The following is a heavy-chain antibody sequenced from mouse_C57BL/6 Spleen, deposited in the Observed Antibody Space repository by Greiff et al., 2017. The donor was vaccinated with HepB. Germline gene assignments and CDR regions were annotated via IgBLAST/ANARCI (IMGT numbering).Heavy chain of an antibody. CDR1: GYAFSSSW. Sequence: QVQLQQSGPELVKPGASVKISCKASGYAFSSSWMNWVKQRPGKGLEWIGRIYPGDGDTNYNGKFKGKATLTADKSSSTAYMPLSSLTSEDSAVYFCARYYYGSSYWYFDVWGTGTTVTVSS. D-gene: IGHD1-1*01. CDR3: ARYYYGSSYWYFDV. V-gene: IGHV1-82*01. J-gene: IGHJ1*03. CDR2: IYPGDGDT.